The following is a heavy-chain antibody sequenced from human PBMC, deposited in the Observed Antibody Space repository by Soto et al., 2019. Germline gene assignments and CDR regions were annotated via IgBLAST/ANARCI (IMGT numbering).Heavy chain of an antibody. CDR3: ASRDYGIAAACTRGGYYYGMDV. Sequence: QVQLVQSGAEVKKPGSSVKVSCKASGGTFSSYAISWVRQAPGQGLEWMGGIIPIFGTANYAQKFQGRVTITADESTSTAYMELSSLRSEDTAVYYCASRDYGIAAACTRGGYYYGMDVWGQGTTVTVSS. D-gene: IGHD6-13*01. J-gene: IGHJ6*02. V-gene: IGHV1-69*01. CDR2: IIPIFGTA. CDR1: GGTFSSYA.